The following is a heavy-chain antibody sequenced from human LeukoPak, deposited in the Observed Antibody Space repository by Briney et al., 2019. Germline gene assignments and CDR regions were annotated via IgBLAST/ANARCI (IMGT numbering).Heavy chain of an antibody. CDR2: VDAGSDNR. CDR1: GYRFTSYS. J-gene: IGHJ6*02. Sequence: ASVKVSCKASGYRFTSYSIQWVRQAPGQRLEWMGSVDAGSDNRKYSQKFQGRVTITSDTSASTAYMELSSLRSEDTAVYYCSRKYSSSSPYYYYGMDVWGQGTTVTVSS. V-gene: IGHV1-3*01. D-gene: IGHD6-6*01. CDR3: SRKYSSSSPYYYYGMDV.